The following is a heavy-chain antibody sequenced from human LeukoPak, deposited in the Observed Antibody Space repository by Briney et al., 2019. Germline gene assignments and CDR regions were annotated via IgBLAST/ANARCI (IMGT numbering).Heavy chain of an antibody. Sequence: QPGGSLRLSCAASGFTFSSYAMSWVRQAPGKGLEWVSSITGSSASTYYADSVKGRFTISRDNSKNTLYLQMNSLRAVDMAVYFCAKLDYYDTHWGQGTLVTVSS. V-gene: IGHV3-23*01. CDR1: GFTFSSYA. D-gene: IGHD3-22*01. J-gene: IGHJ4*02. CDR2: ITGSSAST. CDR3: AKLDYYDTH.